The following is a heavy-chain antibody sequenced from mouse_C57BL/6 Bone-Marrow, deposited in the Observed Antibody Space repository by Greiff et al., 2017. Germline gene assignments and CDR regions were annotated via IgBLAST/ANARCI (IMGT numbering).Heavy chain of an antibody. J-gene: IGHJ2*01. CDR3: ARGLRGDYFDY. Sequence: VQLQQSGAELARPGASVKMSCKASGYTFTSYTMHWVNQRPGQGLEWIGYINPSSGYTKYNQKFKDKATLTADKSSSTAYMQLSSLTSEDSAVYYCARGLRGDYFDYWGQGTTLTVSS. CDR2: INPSSGYT. CDR1: GYTFTSYT. D-gene: IGHD2-4*01. V-gene: IGHV1-4*01.